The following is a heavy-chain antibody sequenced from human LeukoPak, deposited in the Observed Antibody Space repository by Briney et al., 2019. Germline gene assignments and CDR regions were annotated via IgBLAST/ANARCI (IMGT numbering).Heavy chain of an antibody. J-gene: IGHJ4*02. CDR3: ARRQEYDFWSGYGEYYFDY. CDR2: TYHSGST. V-gene: IGHV4-38-2*01. D-gene: IGHD3-3*01. CDR1: GYSISSGYY. Sequence: PSETLSLTCAVSGYSISSGYYWGWIRQPPGKGLEWIGSTYHSGSTYYNPSLKSRVTISVDTSKNQFSLKPSSMTAADTAVYYCARRQEYDFWSGYGEYYFDYWGQGTLATVSS.